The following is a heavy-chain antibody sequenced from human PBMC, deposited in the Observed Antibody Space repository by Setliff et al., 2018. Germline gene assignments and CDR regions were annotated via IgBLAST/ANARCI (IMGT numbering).Heavy chain of an antibody. Sequence: PSETLSLTCSLSGVTIGGNNYYWGWVRQPPEERLEWIGEIDHSGRTKYNPSLKGRVTISVDTSKNQFSLRLSSVTAADTAVYYCRFWSGYYKNDYWGQGTVVTVSS. D-gene: IGHD3-3*01. CDR1: GVTIGGNNYY. CDR3: RFWSGYYKNDY. V-gene: IGHV4-39*07. CDR2: IDHSGRT. J-gene: IGHJ4*02.